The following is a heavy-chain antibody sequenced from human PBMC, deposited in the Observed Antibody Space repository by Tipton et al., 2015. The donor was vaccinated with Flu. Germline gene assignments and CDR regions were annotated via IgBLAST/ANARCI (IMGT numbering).Heavy chain of an antibody. D-gene: IGHD5-18*01. CDR3: ARALPPRRYSSSIRFDP. CDR1: GGSFSGYY. J-gene: IGHJ5*02. V-gene: IGHV4-34*01. CDR2: INHSGST. Sequence: LRLSCAVYGGSFSGYYWSWIRQPPGKGLEWIGEINHSGSTNYNPSLKSRVTISVDTSKNQFSLKLSSVTAADTAVYYCARALPPRRYSSSIRFDPWGQGTLVTVSS.